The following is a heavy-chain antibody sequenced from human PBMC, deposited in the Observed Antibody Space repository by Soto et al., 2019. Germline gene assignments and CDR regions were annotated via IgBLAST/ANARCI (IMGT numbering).Heavy chain of an antibody. D-gene: IGHD6-19*01. CDR3: ASRSSGWSFDY. J-gene: IGHJ4*02. V-gene: IGHV3-23*01. CDR1: GFTFSSYA. Sequence: EVQLLESGGGLVQPGGSPRLSCAASGFTFSSYAMNWVRQAPGKGLEWVSVISGSGDSTYYADSVKGRFTISRDNSKNTLYLQMNSRRAEDTAVYYCASRSSGWSFDYWGQGTLVTVSS. CDR2: ISGSGDST.